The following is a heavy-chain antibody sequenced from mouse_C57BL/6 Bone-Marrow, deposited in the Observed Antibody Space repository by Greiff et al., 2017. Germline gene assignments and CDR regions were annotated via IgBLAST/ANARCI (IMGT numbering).Heavy chain of an antibody. CDR2: FIDGVSYT. J-gene: IGHJ2*01. D-gene: IGHD3-1*01. V-gene: IGHV5-4*01. Sequence: EVQLVESGGGLVKPGGSLKLSCAASGFTFSSYAMSWVRQTPERRLEWVPTFIDGVSYTYYPDTVKGRFTISRENAKDNLYLQMRHLKSEDTAMYYCAREGLVYYFDYWGQGTTLTVSS. CDR3: AREGLVYYFDY. CDR1: GFTFSSYA.